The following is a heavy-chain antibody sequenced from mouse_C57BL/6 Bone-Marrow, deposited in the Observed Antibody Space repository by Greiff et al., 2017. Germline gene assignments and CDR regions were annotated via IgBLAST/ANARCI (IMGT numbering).Heavy chain of an antibody. D-gene: IGHD4-1*02. CDR2: INPNTGGT. CDR1: GYTFTDYY. CDR3: ARASTDYYAMDY. V-gene: IGHV1-26*01. J-gene: IGHJ4*01. Sequence: EVKLQQSGPELVKPGASVKISCKASGYTFTDYYLNWVKQSHGKSLEWIGDINPNTGGTSYNQKFKGKATLTVDKSSSTAYMELRSLTSEDSAFYYCARASTDYYAMDYWGQGTSVTVSS.